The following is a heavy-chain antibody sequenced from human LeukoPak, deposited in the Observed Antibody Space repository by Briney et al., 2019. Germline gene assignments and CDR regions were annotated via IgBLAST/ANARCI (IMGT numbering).Heavy chain of an antibody. D-gene: IGHD1-1*01. CDR1: GGSFSGYY. CDR3: SGERAGTTIDY. J-gene: IGHJ4*02. Sequence: PSETLSLTCAVYGGSFSGYYWSWIRQPPGKGLEWIGSVYYTGGTYHNPSLKSRVTISVDTSKNKFSLKLSSVTAADTAVYFCSGERAGTTIDYWGQGTLVTVSS. V-gene: IGHV4-34*11. CDR2: VYYTGGT.